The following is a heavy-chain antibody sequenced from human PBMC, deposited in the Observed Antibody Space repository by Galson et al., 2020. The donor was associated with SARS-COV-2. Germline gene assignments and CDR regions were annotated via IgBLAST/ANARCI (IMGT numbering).Heavy chain of an antibody. Sequence: SETLSLTCAVSGGSISSSNWWSWVRQPPGKGLEWIGEIYHSGSTNYNPSLKSRVTISVDKSKNQFSLKLSSVTAADTAVYYCARVSGSYSGGWYPGLDFQHWGQGTRVTVAS. J-gene: IGHJ1*01. CDR1: GGSISSSNW. CDR2: IYHSGST. V-gene: IGHV4-4*02. D-gene: IGHD1-26*01. CDR3: ARVSGSYSGGWYPGLDFQH.